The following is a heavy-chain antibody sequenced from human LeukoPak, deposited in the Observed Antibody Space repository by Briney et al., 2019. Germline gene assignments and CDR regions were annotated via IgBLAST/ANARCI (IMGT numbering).Heavy chain of an antibody. V-gene: IGHV1-2*02. CDR2: INPNSGGT. J-gene: IGHJ6*03. CDR3: ARAYGSRNYYYYYYMDV. CDR1: GYTFTGYY. D-gene: IGHD3-10*01. Sequence: ASVKVSCKASGYTFTGYYMHWVRQAPGQGLEWMGWINPNSGGTNYAQKFQGRVTMTRDTSISTAYMELSRLRSDDTAVYYCARAYGSRNYYYYYYMDVWGKGTTITVSS.